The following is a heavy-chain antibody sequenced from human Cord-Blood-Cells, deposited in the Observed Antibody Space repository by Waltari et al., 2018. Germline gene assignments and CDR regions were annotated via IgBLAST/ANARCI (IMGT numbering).Heavy chain of an antibody. Sequence: QVQLVQSGAEVKKPGASVKVSCKASGYTFTGYYMHWVRQAPEQGLEWMGWFNPTGGGTNNAQKFQGWVTMTRDTSINTAYMELSRLRSDDTAMYSFARERGDGWYFDLWGRGTLVTVSS. V-gene: IGHV1-2*04. CDR2: FNPTGGGT. CDR1: GYTFTGYY. D-gene: IGHD3-10*01. CDR3: ARERGDGWYFDL. J-gene: IGHJ2*01.